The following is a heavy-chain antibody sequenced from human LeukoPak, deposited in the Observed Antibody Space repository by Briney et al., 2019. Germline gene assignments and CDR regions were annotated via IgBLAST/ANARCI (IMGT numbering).Heavy chain of an antibody. CDR1: GFTFSSYA. V-gene: IGHV3-23*01. J-gene: IGHJ3*02. CDR2: ISGSGGST. D-gene: IGHD6-19*01. Sequence: GGSLRLSCAASGFTFSSYAMSWVRQAPGKGLEWVSAISGSGGSTYYADSVKGRFTISRDNSKNTLYLQMNCLRAEDTAVYYCAKGLYSSGWYANDAFDIWGQGTMVTVSS. CDR3: AKGLYSSGWYANDAFDI.